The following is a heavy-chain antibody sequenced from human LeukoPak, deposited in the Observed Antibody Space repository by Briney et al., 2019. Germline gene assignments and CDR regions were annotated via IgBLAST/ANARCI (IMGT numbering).Heavy chain of an antibody. Sequence: GGSLRLSCAASTFTFSSYGIHWVRQAPGKGLEWVAFMHYDGTNKDYADSVKGRFTISRDNSKNTLYLQMHSLRAEDTAEYYCARDMVPTVVGAFDIWGQGTMVIVSS. V-gene: IGHV3-30*02. D-gene: IGHD3-10*01. CDR3: ARDMVPTVVGAFDI. CDR1: TFTFSSYG. J-gene: IGHJ3*02. CDR2: MHYDGTNK.